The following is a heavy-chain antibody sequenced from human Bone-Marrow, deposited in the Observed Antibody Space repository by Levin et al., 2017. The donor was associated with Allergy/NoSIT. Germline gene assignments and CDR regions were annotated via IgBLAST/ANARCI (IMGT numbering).Heavy chain of an antibody. Sequence: SQTLSLTCAVYGGSFSGYYWSWIRQPPGKGLEWIGEINHSGSTNYNPSLKSRVTISVDTSKNQFSLKLSSVTAADTAVYYCARAVLGDDILTGYPRFDPWGQGTLVTVSS. J-gene: IGHJ5*02. CDR2: INHSGST. CDR3: ARAVLGDDILTGYPRFDP. CDR1: GGSFSGYY. D-gene: IGHD3-9*01. V-gene: IGHV4-34*01.